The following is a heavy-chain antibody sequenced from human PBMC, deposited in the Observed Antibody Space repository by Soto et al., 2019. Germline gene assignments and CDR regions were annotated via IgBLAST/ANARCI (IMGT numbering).Heavy chain of an antibody. J-gene: IGHJ3*02. D-gene: IGHD1-1*01. Sequence: PSETLSLTCTVSNGSMDSRDHYWSWIRQSPERGLEWIGHFYHSGSTYYNPSLRSRVTISVDTSKNQFSLKLSSVTAADTAVYYCARAKNHDAFDIWGQGTMVTVS. CDR1: NGSMDSRDHY. CDR3: ARAKNHDAFDI. V-gene: IGHV4-30-4*01. CDR2: FYHSGST.